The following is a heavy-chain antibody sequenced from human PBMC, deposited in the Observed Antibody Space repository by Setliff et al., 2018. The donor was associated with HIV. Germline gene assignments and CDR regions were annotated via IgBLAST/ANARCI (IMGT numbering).Heavy chain of an antibody. V-gene: IGHV3-7*03. D-gene: IGHD3-10*01. J-gene: IGHJ6*03. Sequence: LRLSCAASGFTFSSHWMSWVRQAPGKGLEWVANIKEDGSEKYYVDSVEGRFTISRDNARNSLYLEMNNLRAEDTAMYYCARVPRISYTRGVYYYYYMDVWGKGTTVTVSS. CDR2: IKEDGSEK. CDR3: ARVPRISYTRGVYYYYYMDV. CDR1: GFTFSSHW.